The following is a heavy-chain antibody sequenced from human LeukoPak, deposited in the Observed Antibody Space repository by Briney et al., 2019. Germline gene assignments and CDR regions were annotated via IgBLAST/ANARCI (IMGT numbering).Heavy chain of an antibody. CDR1: GFTFDDYA. D-gene: IGHD3-3*01. CDR2: ISWDGGST. V-gene: IGHV3-43D*04. J-gene: IGHJ4*02. Sequence: GGSLRLSYAASGFTFDDYAMHWVRQAPGKGLEWVSLISWDGGSTYYADSVKGRFTISRDNSKNSLYLQMNSLRAEDTALYYCAKGHDFWSGYYDYWGQGTLVTVSS. CDR3: AKGHDFWSGYYDY.